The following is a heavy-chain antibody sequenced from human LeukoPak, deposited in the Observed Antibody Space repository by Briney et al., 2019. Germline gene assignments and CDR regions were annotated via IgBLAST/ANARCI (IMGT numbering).Heavy chain of an antibody. CDR1: GFPFSSYP. CDR2: ISGVVGST. Sequence: PGGSLEPSLAALGFPFSSYPWAGSAQAPGRGWGWSQPISGVVGSTYYADSVKGRFTISRDNSKNTLYLQMNSLRAEDTAVYYCASAVRGLVPYNYYYYGMDVWGQGTTVTVSS. J-gene: IGHJ6*02. CDR3: ASAVRGLVPYNYYYYGMDV. V-gene: IGHV3-23*01. D-gene: IGHD3-10*01.